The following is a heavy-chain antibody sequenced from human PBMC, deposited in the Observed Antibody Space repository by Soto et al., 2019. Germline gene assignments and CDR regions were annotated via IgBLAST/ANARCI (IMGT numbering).Heavy chain of an antibody. D-gene: IGHD6-13*01. V-gene: IGHV3-9*01. CDR1: GFTFDDYA. CDR3: AKDMRGGSSSWRYYYGLDV. CDR2: ISWNSGTI. J-gene: IGHJ6*02. Sequence: EVQLVESGGGLVQPGRSLRLSCAASGFTFDDYAMHWVRQAPGKGLEWVSGISWNSGTIVYADSVKGRFTISSDNAKNSMYLHMNSLRGEDTALYYCAKDMRGGSSSWRYYYGLDVWGQGTTVTVSS.